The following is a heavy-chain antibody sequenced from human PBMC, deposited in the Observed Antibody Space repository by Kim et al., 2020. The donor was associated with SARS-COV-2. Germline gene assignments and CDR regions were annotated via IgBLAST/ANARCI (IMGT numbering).Heavy chain of an antibody. V-gene: IGHV1-18*04. CDR2: VTVSNGNA. D-gene: IGHD2-15*01. J-gene: IGHJ4*02. CDR3: VRDLDLGYCGGGICREY. Sequence: ASVKVSCKASGYAFSRFDIFWVRQAPGQGLEWMGRVTVSNGNAIYGQRYRGRVTLTADTSTTTAYMELRSLRSDDTAVYYCVRDLDLGYCGGGICREYWGQGTLVTVSS. CDR1: GYAFSRFD.